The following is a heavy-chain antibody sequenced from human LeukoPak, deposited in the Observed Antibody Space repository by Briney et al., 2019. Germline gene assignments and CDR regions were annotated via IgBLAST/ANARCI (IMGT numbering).Heavy chain of an antibody. CDR3: ARDYDSSDHYFISFDY. CDR2: ISSTGYTI. CDR1: GFTFSSYE. D-gene: IGHD3-22*01. V-gene: IGHV3-48*03. J-gene: IGHJ4*02. Sequence: PGGSLRLSCAASGFTFSSYEMNWVRQAPGKGLEWVSYISSTGYTIYYADSVKGRFTISRDNAKNSLYLQMKSLRAEDTAVYYCARDYDSSDHYFISFDYWGQGTLVTVSS.